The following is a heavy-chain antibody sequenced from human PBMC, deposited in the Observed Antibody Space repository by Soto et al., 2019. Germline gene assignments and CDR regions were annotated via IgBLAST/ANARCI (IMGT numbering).Heavy chain of an antibody. D-gene: IGHD4-17*01. CDR1: GFIFSTYA. CDR3: AKGGSEVTTVTTWDY. CDR2: ISGSGAST. V-gene: IGHV3-23*01. Sequence: LRLSCAASGFIFSTYAMNWVRQAPGKGLEWVSAISGSGASTYYADSVKGRFTISRDNSKNTLYLQMNSLRADDTAVYYCAKGGSEVTTVTTWDYWGQGTLVTVSS. J-gene: IGHJ4*02.